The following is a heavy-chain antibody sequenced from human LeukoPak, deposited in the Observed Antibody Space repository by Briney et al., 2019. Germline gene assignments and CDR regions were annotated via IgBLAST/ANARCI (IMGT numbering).Heavy chain of an antibody. Sequence: GGSLRLSCAASGFTFSSYWMSWVRQAPGKGLEWVANIKQDGSEKYYVDSVKGRFTISRDDAKNSLYLQMNSLRAEDTAVYYCARGYYGSGSYYGPYYYYMDVWGKGTTVTVSS. D-gene: IGHD3-10*01. CDR2: IKQDGSEK. J-gene: IGHJ6*03. CDR3: ARGYYGSGSYYGPYYYYMDV. V-gene: IGHV3-7*01. CDR1: GFTFSSYW.